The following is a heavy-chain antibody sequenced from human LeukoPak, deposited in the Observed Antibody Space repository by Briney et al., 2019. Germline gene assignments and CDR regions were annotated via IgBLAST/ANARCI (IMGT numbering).Heavy chain of an antibody. CDR1: GDTFSSHA. V-gene: IGHV1-69*05. CDR2: IIPIFGTA. D-gene: IGHD3-3*01. Sequence: SVKVSCKASGDTFSSHAINWVRQAPGQGLEWMGGIIPIFGTANYAQKFQGRVTITTDESTSTAYMELSSLRSEDTAVYYCARVSPASLEWLFADYWGQGTLVTVSS. J-gene: IGHJ4*02. CDR3: ARVSPASLEWLFADY.